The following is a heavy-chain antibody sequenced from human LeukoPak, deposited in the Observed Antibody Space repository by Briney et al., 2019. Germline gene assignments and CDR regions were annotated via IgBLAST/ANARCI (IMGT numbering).Heavy chain of an antibody. Sequence: ASVKVSCKASGYTFTGYYMHWVRQAPGQGLEWMGWINPNSGGTNYAQKFQGRVTMTRDTSISTAYMELSRLRSDDTAVYYCARDSSSWYRPSHYYYYMDVWGKGTTVTVSS. CDR1: GYTFTGYY. CDR2: INPNSGGT. CDR3: ARDSSSWYRPSHYYYYMDV. V-gene: IGHV1-2*02. J-gene: IGHJ6*03. D-gene: IGHD6-13*01.